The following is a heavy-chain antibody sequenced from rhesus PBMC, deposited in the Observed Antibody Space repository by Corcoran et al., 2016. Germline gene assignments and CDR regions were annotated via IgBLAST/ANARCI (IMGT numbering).Heavy chain of an antibody. Sequence: EVQLVESGGGLFQPGGSLRLSCAASGFPFSSYGRSRVRQAPGKGMEWVSYISNGGSRTDYQASWKGRFTISRDNSKNPLSMRMNGRRAEDAAVYYGAKGPGYGLDSWGQGVVVTVSS. V-gene: IGHV3S5*01. D-gene: IGHD1-38*01. CDR2: ISNGGSRT. CDR3: AKGPGYGLDS. CDR1: GFPFSSYG. J-gene: IGHJ6*01.